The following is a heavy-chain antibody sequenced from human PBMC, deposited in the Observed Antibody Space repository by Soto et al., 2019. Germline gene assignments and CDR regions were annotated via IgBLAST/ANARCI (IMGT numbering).Heavy chain of an antibody. Sequence: EMQLLESGGGLVQPGVSLRLSCAASGFTFSSFAMSWVRQAPGKGLDWVSAISGSGGSTYSADSVKGRFTISSDNSKNALYLQMSSLSAEDPAVYYCARWCSAGKGSPPDFWGQGSLVTASS. V-gene: IGHV3-23*01. J-gene: IGHJ4*02. CDR3: ARWCSAGKGSPPDF. CDR1: GFTFSSFA. D-gene: IGHD6-13*01. CDR2: ISGSGGST.